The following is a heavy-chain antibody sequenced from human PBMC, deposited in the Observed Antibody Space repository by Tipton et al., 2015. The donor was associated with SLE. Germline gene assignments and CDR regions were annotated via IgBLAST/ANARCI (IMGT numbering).Heavy chain of an antibody. CDR1: GGSISSSSYY. Sequence: TLSLTCTVSGGSISSSSYYWSWIRQPPGKGLEWIGEINHSGSTNYNPSLKSRVTISVDTSKNQFSLKLSSVTAADTAVYYCARLGHFDWLFLDYWGQGTLVTVSS. CDR2: INHSGST. J-gene: IGHJ4*02. D-gene: IGHD3-9*01. V-gene: IGHV4-39*07. CDR3: ARLGHFDWLFLDY.